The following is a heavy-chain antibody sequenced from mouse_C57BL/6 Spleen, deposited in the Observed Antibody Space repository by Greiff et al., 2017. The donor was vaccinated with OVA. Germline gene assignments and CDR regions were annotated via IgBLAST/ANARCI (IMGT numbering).Heavy chain of an antibody. Sequence: EVKLMESGGDLVKPGGSLKLSCAASGFTFSSYGMSWVRPTPDKRLEWVATISSGGSYPYYPDSVTGRFTISRDNAKNTLYLQMSSLKSEDTAMYYCARHYGSSYGYFDVWGTGTTVTVSS. D-gene: IGHD1-1*01. CDR1: GFTFSSYG. V-gene: IGHV5-6*01. J-gene: IGHJ1*03. CDR3: ARHYGSSYGYFDV. CDR2: ISSGGSYP.